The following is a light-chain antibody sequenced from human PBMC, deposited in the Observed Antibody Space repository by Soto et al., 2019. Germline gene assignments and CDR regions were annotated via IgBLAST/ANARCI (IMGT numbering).Light chain of an antibody. Sequence: QSALTQPASVSGSPGQSITISCTGTSSDVGSYKYVSWYQQHPDKAPKIIIYDVNNRPSGIPVRFSGSKSGNTASLTIAGFQAEDEADYYCRSYTTTSSYVFGSGTKLTVL. CDR2: DVN. J-gene: IGLJ1*01. CDR1: SSDVGSYKY. CDR3: RSYTTTSSYV. V-gene: IGLV2-14*01.